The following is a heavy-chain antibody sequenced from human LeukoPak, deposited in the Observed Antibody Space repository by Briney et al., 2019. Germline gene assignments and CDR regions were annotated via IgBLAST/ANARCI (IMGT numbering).Heavy chain of an antibody. CDR1: GYTFTNYA. V-gene: IGHV1-46*01. D-gene: IGHD5-24*01. J-gene: IGHJ5*02. Sequence: ASVKVSCKASGYTFTNYAVNWVRQAPGQGPEWMGVINPSGGSTIYAQKFQGRVTLTRDLSTNTDYLELRSLRSEDTAVYYCARDNSVRDEAWWFNPWGQGTLVTVSS. CDR2: INPSGGST. CDR3: ARDNSVRDEAWWFNP.